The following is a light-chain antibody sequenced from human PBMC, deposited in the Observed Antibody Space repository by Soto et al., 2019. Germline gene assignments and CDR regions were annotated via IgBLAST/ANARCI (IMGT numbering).Light chain of an antibody. CDR2: GAS. Sequence: EIVMTQSPATLSVSPGERATLSCRASQSVSSNLAWYQQKPGQAPRLLIYGASTRATGIPARFSGSGSGTEFTLTISSLQSEDFAVDYCQHYNNWPAWTFGQGTKVEIK. V-gene: IGKV3-15*01. J-gene: IGKJ1*01. CDR3: QHYNNWPAWT. CDR1: QSVSSN.